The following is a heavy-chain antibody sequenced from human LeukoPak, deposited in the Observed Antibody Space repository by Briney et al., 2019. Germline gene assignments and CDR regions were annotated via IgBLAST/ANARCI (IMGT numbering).Heavy chain of an antibody. D-gene: IGHD3-22*01. J-gene: IGHJ4*02. V-gene: IGHV4-38-2*02. Sequence: KTSETLSLTCTVSGYSISSGYYWGWIRQPPGKGLEWIGSIYHSGSTYYNPSLKSRVTISVDTSKNQFSLKLSSVTAADTAVYYCAREGDYYDSSGYYPVDFDYWGQGTLVTVSS. CDR3: AREGDYYDSSGYYPVDFDY. CDR2: IYHSGST. CDR1: GYSISSGYY.